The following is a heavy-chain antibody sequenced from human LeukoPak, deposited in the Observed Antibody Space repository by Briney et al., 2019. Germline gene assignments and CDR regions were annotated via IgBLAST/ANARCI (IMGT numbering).Heavy chain of an antibody. CDR1: GFTFSTYW. V-gene: IGHV3-74*01. D-gene: IGHD3-22*01. J-gene: IGHJ4*02. CDR3: ARIHHESSGYYSYSDY. CDR2: VNSDGSST. Sequence: GGSLRLSCAASGFTFSTYWMHWVRQAPVKGLVYVSRVNSDGSSTNYADSVKGRFTISRDNAKNTLYLQMNSLRADDTAVYYCARIHHESSGYYSYSDYWGQGTLVTVSS.